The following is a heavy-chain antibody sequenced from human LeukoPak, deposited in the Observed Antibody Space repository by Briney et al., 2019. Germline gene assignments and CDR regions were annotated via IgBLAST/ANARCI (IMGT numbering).Heavy chain of an antibody. V-gene: IGHV1-69*13. D-gene: IGHD6-13*01. J-gene: IGHJ6*02. CDR2: IIPIFGTA. Sequence: ASVKVSCTASGGTFSSYAISWVRQAPGQGLEWMGGIIPIFGTANYAQKFQGRVTITADESTSTAYMELSSLRSEDTAVYYCATGGGPIAAAGSNPNYYYYYYGMDVWGQGTTVTVSS. CDR3: ATGGGPIAAAGSNPNYYYYYYGMDV. CDR1: GGTFSSYA.